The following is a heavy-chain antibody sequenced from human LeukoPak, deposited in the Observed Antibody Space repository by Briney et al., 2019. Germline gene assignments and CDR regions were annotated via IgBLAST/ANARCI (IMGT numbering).Heavy chain of an antibody. Sequence: GGSLRPSCAASGFTFSSYGMYWVRQAPGKGLEWVAVIWYDGSNKYYADSVKGRFTISRDNSKNTLYLQMNSLRAEDTAVNYCARDLTGPFDYWGQGTLVTVSS. CDR3: ARDLTGPFDY. V-gene: IGHV3-33*01. D-gene: IGHD7-27*01. CDR1: GFTFSSYG. CDR2: IWYDGSNK. J-gene: IGHJ4*02.